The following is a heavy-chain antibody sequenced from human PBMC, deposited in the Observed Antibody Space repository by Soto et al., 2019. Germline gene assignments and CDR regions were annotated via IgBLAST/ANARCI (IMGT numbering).Heavy chain of an antibody. CDR1: GYTFTSYG. CDR3: ARSPVSDGYYYGMDV. D-gene: IGHD3-16*01. V-gene: IGHV1-18*04. Sequence: ASVKVSCKASGYTFTSYGISWVRQAPGQGLEWMGWISAYNGNTNYAQKLQGRVTMTTDTSTSTAYMELRSLRSDDTAVYYCARSPVSDGYYYGMDVWGQGTTVTVSS. J-gene: IGHJ6*02. CDR2: ISAYNGNT.